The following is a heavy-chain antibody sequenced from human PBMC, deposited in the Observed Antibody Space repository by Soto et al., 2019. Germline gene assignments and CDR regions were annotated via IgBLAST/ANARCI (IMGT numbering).Heavy chain of an antibody. D-gene: IGHD5-12*01. Sequence: EVQLVESGGGLVQPGGSLRLSCAASGFTFSSYDMHWVRQATGKGLEWVSAIGTAGDTYYPGSVKGRFTISRENAKNSLYLQRNSLRAGDTAVYYCARGRDGYNYASYGMDVWGQGTTVTVSS. CDR1: GFTFSSYD. J-gene: IGHJ6*02. CDR2: IGTAGDT. CDR3: ARGRDGYNYASYGMDV. V-gene: IGHV3-13*04.